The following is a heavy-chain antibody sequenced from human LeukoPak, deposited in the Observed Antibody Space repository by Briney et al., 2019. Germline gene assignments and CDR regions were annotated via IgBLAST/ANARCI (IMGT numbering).Heavy chain of an antibody. D-gene: IGHD6-13*01. CDR1: GGSISSNSHY. V-gene: IGHV4-39*01. CDR2: IHYSGST. J-gene: IGHJ4*02. Sequence: PSETLSLTCTVSGGSISSNSHYWAWIRQPPGKGLEWIGSIHYSGSTFYSPSLKSRVTISVDTSKNQFSLKVISVTAADTAVYYCAREEASAGDYWGQGTLVTVSS. CDR3: AREEASAGDY.